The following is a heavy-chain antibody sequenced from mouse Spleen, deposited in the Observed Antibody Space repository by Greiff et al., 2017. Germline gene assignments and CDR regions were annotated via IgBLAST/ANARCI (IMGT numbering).Heavy chain of an antibody. Sequence: VKVVESGPGLVAPSQSLSITCTVSGFSLTSYGLDWVRQSPGKGLEWLGVIWGGGSTNYNSALKSRLSISKDNSKSQVFLKMNSLQTDDTAMYYCASSLTGTGFAYWGQGTLVTVSA. CDR2: IWGGGST. J-gene: IGHJ3*01. D-gene: IGHD4-1*01. CDR3: ASSLTGTGFAY. CDR1: GFSLTSYG. V-gene: IGHV2-6*01.